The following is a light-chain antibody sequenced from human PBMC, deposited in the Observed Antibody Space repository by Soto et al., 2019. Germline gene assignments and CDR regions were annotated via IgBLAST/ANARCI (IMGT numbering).Light chain of an antibody. J-gene: IGKJ1*01. V-gene: IGKV3-20*01. Sequence: EIVLTQSPGTLSLSPGERATLSCRASQSVSRSYLAWYQQKPGQAPRLLIFGASSRATGIPDRFSGSGSGTDFTLTISRMEPEDFAVYFCQQYASSPWTFGQGTKVEIK. CDR3: QQYASSPWT. CDR1: QSVSRSY. CDR2: GAS.